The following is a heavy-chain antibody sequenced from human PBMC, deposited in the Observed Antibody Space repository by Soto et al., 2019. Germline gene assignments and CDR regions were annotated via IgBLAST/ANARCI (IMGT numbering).Heavy chain of an antibody. V-gene: IGHV2-70*01. CDR3: ARMRGGYFDY. CDR1: VFSLNTYGMC. Sequence: SRPTLINPTQTLTLTCTFSVFSLNTYGMCVSYIRQPPGKALEWLALIDWDDDKYYSTSLKTRLTISKDTSKNQVVLTMTNMDPVDTATYYCARMRGGYFDYWGQGTLVTGSS. D-gene: IGHD2-15*01. J-gene: IGHJ4*02. CDR2: IDWDDDK.